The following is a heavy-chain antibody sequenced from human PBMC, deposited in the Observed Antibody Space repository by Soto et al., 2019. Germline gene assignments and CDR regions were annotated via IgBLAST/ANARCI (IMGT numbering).Heavy chain of an antibody. CDR1: GGSISSSSYY. V-gene: IGHV4-39*01. Sequence: PSETLSLTCTVSGGSISSSSYYWGWIRQPPGKGLEWIGSIYYSGSTYYNPSLKSRVTISVDTSKNQFSLKLSSVTAADTAVYYCARMVRGAAFDYWGQGTLVTVSS. CDR2: IYYSGST. D-gene: IGHD3-10*01. J-gene: IGHJ4*02. CDR3: ARMVRGAAFDY.